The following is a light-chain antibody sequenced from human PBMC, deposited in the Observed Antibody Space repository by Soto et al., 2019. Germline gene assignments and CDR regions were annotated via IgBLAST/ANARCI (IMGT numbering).Light chain of an antibody. Sequence: QSVLTQPASVSGSPGQLITISCTGTSSDVGGYNYVSWYQQHPGKAPKLMIYDVSNRPSGVSNRFSGSKSGNTASLTISWLQAEDEADYYCSSYTSSSTWVFGGGTKLTVL. CDR3: SSYTSSSTWV. J-gene: IGLJ3*02. CDR1: SSDVGGYNY. V-gene: IGLV2-14*01. CDR2: DVS.